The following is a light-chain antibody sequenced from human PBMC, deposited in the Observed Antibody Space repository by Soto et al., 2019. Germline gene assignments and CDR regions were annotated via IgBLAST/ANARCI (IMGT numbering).Light chain of an antibody. CDR3: SSYAGNNNYV. J-gene: IGLJ1*01. CDR1: SSDIGDYNY. Sequence: QSALTQPPSASGSPVQSVTFSCTGTSSDIGDYNYVSWYQQHPGKAPKLMIYEVTKRPPGVPDRFSGSKSGNTASLTVSGLQADDEADYYCSSYAGNNNYVFGTGAKVTV. CDR2: EVT. V-gene: IGLV2-8*01.